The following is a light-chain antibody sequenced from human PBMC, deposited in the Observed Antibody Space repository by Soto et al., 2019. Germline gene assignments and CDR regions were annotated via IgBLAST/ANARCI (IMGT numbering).Light chain of an antibody. J-gene: IGLJ2*01. CDR1: SGHSSYA. CDR3: QTWGAATLV. CDR2: LNSDGSH. Sequence: QAVVTQSPSVSASLGASVKLTCTLSSGHSSYAIAWHQQQPERGPRYLMKLNSDGSHTRGDGVPDRFSGSSSGAERYLTISSLLSEDEGDYYCQTWGAATLVFGGGTKLTVL. V-gene: IGLV4-69*01.